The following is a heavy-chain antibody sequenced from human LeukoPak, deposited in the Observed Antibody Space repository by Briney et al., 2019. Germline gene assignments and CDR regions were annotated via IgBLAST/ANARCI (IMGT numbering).Heavy chain of an antibody. J-gene: IGHJ4*02. V-gene: IGHV1-18*01. CDR1: GYTFTSYG. D-gene: IGHD6-19*01. CDR2: ISAYNGNT. Sequence: ALVKVSCKASGYTFTSYGISWVRQAPGQGLEWMGWISAYNGNTNYAQKLQGRVTMTTDTSTSTAYMELRSLRSDDTAVYYCARAARYSSGWYVDYWGQGTLVTVSS. CDR3: ARAARYSSGWYVDY.